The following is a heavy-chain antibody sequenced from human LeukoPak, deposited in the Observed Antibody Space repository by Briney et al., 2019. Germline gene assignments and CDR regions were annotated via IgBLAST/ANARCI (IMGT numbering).Heavy chain of an antibody. V-gene: IGHV1-46*01. D-gene: IGHD3-22*01. CDR3: ARDPKDDTSGYYYFDY. CDR1: GYTFTTYY. Sequence: ASVKVSCKASGYTFTTYYTHWVRQAPGQGLEWMGIINPSGGSTIYAQKFQGRVTMTRDMSTSTVYMELSSLRSEDTAVYYCARDPKDDTSGYYYFDYWGQGTLVTVSS. J-gene: IGHJ4*02. CDR2: INPSGGST.